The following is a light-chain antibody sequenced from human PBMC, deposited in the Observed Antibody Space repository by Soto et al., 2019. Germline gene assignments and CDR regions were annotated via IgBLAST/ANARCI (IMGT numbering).Light chain of an antibody. J-gene: IGKJ1*01. CDR2: EAS. CDR1: QSISSW. Sequence: DIQMTQSPSTLSASVGDRVTITCRASQSISSWLAWYQQKPGKAPKLLIYEASGLESGVPSRFSGSGSGTEFTLTISSLKPNVFAPNYCKHINTYSRTFAQGTKWEIK. CDR3: KHINTYSRT. V-gene: IGKV1-5*03.